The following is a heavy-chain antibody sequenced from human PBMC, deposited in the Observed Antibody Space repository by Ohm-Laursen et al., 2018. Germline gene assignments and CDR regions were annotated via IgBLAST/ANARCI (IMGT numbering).Heavy chain of an antibody. V-gene: IGHV3-21*01. CDR2: INFSGRYI. J-gene: IGHJ4*02. CDR3: ARPYCGGNCSDPIDS. D-gene: IGHD2-21*02. Sequence: SLRLSCAASGFTFTTYTMNWLRQAPEKGLEWVSSINFSGRYIYYADSVKGRFTISRDNAKKSLFLQMNSLRVEDTAVYYCARPYCGGNCSDPIDSWGQGTLVTVSS. CDR1: GFTFTTYT.